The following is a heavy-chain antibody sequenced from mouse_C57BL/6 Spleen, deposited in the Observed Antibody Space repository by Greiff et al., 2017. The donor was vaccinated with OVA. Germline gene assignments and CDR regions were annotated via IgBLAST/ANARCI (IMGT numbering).Heavy chain of an antibody. CDR2: IYPGSGNP. D-gene: IGHD1-1*01. Sequence: QVQLQQSGPELVKPGASVKISCKASGYSFTSYYIHWVKQRPGQGLAWIGWIYPGSGNPKYNEKFKGKATLTADTSSSTAYMQLSSLTSEDSAVYYCATYYSPWGQGTLVTVSA. V-gene: IGHV1-66*01. J-gene: IGHJ3*01. CDR1: GYSFTSYY. CDR3: ATYYSP.